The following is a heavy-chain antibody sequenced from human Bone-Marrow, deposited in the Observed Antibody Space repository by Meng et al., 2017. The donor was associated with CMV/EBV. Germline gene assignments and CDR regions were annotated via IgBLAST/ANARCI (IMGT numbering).Heavy chain of an antibody. Sequence: GGSLRLSCKGSGYSFTSYWIGWVRQMPGKGLEWMGIIYPGDSDTRYSPSFQGQVTISADKSISTAYLQWSSLKASDTAMYYCARIKGVVPALPRFGPWGQGTLVTVSS. D-gene: IGHD2-2*01. V-gene: IGHV5-51*01. CDR1: GYSFTSYW. CDR2: IYPGDSDT. CDR3: ARIKGVVPALPRFGP. J-gene: IGHJ5*02.